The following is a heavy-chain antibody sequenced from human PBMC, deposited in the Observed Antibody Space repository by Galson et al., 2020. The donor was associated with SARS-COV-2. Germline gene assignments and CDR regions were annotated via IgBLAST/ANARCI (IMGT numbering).Heavy chain of an antibody. D-gene: IGHD3-16*02. CDR2: INHSGST. V-gene: IGHV4-34*01. J-gene: IGHJ1*01. CDR3: ARGGNASRVIGVQEFQH. CDR1: GGSFSGYY. Sequence: ETSETLSLTCAVYGGSFSGYYWSWIRQPPGKGLEWIGEINHSGSTNYNPSLKSRVTISVDTSKNQFSLKLSSVTAADTAVYYCARGGNASRVIGVQEFQHWGQGTLVTVSS.